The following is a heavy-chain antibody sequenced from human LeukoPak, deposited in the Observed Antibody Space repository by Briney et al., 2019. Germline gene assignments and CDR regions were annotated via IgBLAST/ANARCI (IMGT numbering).Heavy chain of an antibody. CDR3: AKYAVFPDFIVSSCGFDS. CDR1: GFTFSSYG. Sequence: GGSLRLSCAASGFTFSSYGMHWVRQAPGKGLVWVSHISTDGTSTTYADSVKGRFTVSRDNAKNTLYLKMNSLRAEDTAVYFCAKYAVFPDFIVSSCGFDSWGQGTLVTVSS. J-gene: IGHJ4*02. D-gene: IGHD6-13*01. V-gene: IGHV3-74*01. CDR2: ISTDGTST.